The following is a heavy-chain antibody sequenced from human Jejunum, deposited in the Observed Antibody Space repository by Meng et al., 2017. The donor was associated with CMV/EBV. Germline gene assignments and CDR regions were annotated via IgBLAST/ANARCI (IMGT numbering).Heavy chain of an antibody. J-gene: IGHJ4*02. CDR1: GDSNSSGESY. Sequence: CGVSGDSNSSGESYWSWSRQPPGKGLEWIGYIYESGRNSYNPSLESRVTISVDTSKNQFSLKVMSVTAADTAVYYCAREGTNSYYFDYWGQGTLVTVSS. D-gene: IGHD1-14*01. V-gene: IGHV4-30-4*01. CDR2: IYESGRN. CDR3: AREGTNSYYFDY.